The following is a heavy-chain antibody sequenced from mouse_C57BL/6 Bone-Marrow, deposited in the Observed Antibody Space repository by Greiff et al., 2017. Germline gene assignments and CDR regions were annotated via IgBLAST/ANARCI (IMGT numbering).Heavy chain of an antibody. V-gene: IGHV1-52*01. CDR1: GYTFTSYW. CDR2: IDPSDSET. Sequence: QVQLQQPGAELVRPGSSVKLSCKASGYTFTSYWMHWVKQRPIQGLEWIGNIDPSDSETHYNQKFKDKATLTVDKSSSTDYMQLSSLTSEDSAVYYCARDYGSGYGFDYWGQGTTLTVSS. J-gene: IGHJ2*01. CDR3: ARDYGSGYGFDY. D-gene: IGHD1-1*01.